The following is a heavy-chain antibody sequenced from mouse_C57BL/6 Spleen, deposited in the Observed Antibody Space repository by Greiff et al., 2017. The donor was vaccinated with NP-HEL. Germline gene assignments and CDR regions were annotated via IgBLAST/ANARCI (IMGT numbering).Heavy chain of an antibody. Sequence: QVQLQQSGPELVKPGASVKISCKASGYAFSSSWMNWVKQRPGKGLEWIGRIYPGDGDTNYNGKFKGKATLTADKSSSTAYMQLSSLTSEDSAVYFCAKAYYYGSGGYYFDYWGQGTTLTVSS. J-gene: IGHJ2*01. CDR2: IYPGDGDT. CDR3: AKAYYYGSGGYYFDY. D-gene: IGHD1-1*01. V-gene: IGHV1-82*01. CDR1: GYAFSSSW.